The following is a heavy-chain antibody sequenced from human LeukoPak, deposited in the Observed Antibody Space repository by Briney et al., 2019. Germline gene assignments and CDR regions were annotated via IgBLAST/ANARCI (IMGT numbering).Heavy chain of an antibody. CDR3: TRDRKWFGELFRGMDV. J-gene: IGHJ6*02. V-gene: IGHV3-21*01. CDR2: ISSSSSYI. D-gene: IGHD3-10*01. Sequence: KPGGSLRLSCAASGFTFSSYSMNWVRQAPGKGLEWVSSISSSSSYIYYADSVKGRFTISRDNAKNSLYLQMNSLRAEDTAVYYCTRDRKWFGELFRGMDVWGQGTTVTVSS. CDR1: GFTFSSYS.